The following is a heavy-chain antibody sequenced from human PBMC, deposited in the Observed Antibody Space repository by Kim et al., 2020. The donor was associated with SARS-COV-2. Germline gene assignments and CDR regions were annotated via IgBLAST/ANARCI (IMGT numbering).Heavy chain of an antibody. J-gene: IGHJ4*02. Sequence: ASVKVSCKASGYTFTSNHMHWVRQAPGQGLEWIAMITPSGDITHYAQSFQGRLTLTTDTSTSTVYMELSSLRSEDTAVYFCVRDLSGAWTFDYWGQGTLVTVSS. CDR2: ITPSGDIT. V-gene: IGHV1-46*01. CDR3: VRDLSGAWTFDY. CDR1: GYTFTSNH. D-gene: IGHD2-21*02.